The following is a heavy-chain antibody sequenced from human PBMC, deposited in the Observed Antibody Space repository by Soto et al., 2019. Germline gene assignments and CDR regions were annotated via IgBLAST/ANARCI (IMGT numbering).Heavy chain of an antibody. CDR1: SVSNAW. CDR2: IKSKTDGGTT. Sequence: SVSNAWMNWVRQAPGKGLEWVGRIKSKTDGGTTDYAAPVKGRFTISRDDSKNTLYLQMNSLKTEDTAVYYCTTDHIVVVTAIGGYWGQGTLVTVSS. D-gene: IGHD2-21*02. J-gene: IGHJ4*02. V-gene: IGHV3-15*07. CDR3: TTDHIVVVTAIGGY.